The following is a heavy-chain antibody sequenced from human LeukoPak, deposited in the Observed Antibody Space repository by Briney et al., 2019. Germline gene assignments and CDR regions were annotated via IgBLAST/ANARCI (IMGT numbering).Heavy chain of an antibody. CDR2: ISYDGSNK. J-gene: IGHJ3*01. CDR3: AKVLRITMIDDAFDV. D-gene: IGHD3-22*01. Sequence: GGSLRLSCAASGLTFSNYAMHWVRQAPGKGLEWVAVISYDGSNKYNADSVKGRFTISRDNSKNTLYLQMNSLRAEDTAVYYCAKVLRITMIDDAFDVWGQGTMVTVSS. CDR1: GLTFSNYA. V-gene: IGHV3-30*18.